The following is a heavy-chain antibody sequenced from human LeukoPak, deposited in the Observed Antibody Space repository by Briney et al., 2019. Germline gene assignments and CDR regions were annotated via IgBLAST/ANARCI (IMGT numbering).Heavy chain of an antibody. CDR2: IDWDDDK. CDR3: ARTLYPGIAVAGTGWYYGMDV. V-gene: IGHV2-70*01. CDR1: GFSLSTRGMC. J-gene: IGHJ6*02. D-gene: IGHD6-19*01. Sequence: MKSGPALVKPTQTLTLTCTFSGFSLSTRGMCVSWIRQPPGKALEWLALIDWDDDKYYSTSLKTRLTISKDTSKNQVVLTMTNMDPVDTATYYCARTLYPGIAVAGTGWYYGMDVWGQGTTVTVSS.